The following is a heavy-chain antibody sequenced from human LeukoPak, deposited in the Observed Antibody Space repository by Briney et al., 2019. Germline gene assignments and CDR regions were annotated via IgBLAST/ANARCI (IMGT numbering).Heavy chain of an antibody. D-gene: IGHD6-25*01. V-gene: IGHV4-31*03. CDR3: ARGDPARYYYGMDV. J-gene: IGHJ6*02. CDR2: IYYSGST. Sequence: SETLSLTCTVSGGSISSGGYYWSWIRQHPGKGLEWIGYIYYSGSTYYNPSLKSRVTISVDTSKNQFSLKLSSVTAADTAVYYCARGDPARYYYGMDVWGQGTTVTVSS. CDR1: GGSISSGGYY.